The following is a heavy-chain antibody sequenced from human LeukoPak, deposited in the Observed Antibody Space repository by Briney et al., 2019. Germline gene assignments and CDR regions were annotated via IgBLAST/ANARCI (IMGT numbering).Heavy chain of an antibody. CDR3: ARGPSGYHNT. CDR2: ISSNGGIT. V-gene: IGHV3-64*01. CDR1: GFTCRNYA. D-gene: IGHD5-12*01. J-gene: IGHJ4*02. Sequence: GGSLRLSCAASGFTCRNYAMHWVRQAPGKGLEYVSAISSNGGITYYANSVKGRFTISRDNSKNTLYLQMGSLRAEDMAVYYCARGPSGYHNTGGQGTLVTVSS.